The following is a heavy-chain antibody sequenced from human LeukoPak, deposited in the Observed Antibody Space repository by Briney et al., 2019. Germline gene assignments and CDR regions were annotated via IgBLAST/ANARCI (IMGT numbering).Heavy chain of an antibody. CDR1: GFTFTHYW. Sequence: GVLRLSCAASGFTFTHYWIHGVREAPGEGLVWVSRINMDGSVTRYADSVKGRFTISRDNAKNTVFLQMNSLRAENTAIYYCARDRGALDFWGQGALVTVSS. D-gene: IGHD1-26*01. V-gene: IGHV3-74*01. CDR3: ARDRGALDF. J-gene: IGHJ4*02. CDR2: INMDGSVT.